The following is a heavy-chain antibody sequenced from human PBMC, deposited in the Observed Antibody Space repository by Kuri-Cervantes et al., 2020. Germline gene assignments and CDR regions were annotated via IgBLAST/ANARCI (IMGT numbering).Heavy chain of an antibody. V-gene: IGHV1-18*04. CDR1: GYTFTSYY. J-gene: IGHJ5*02. Sequence: ASVKVSCKASGYTFTSYYMHWVRQAPGQGLEWRGWISAYNGNTNYAQKLQGRVTMTTDTSTSTAYMVLRSLRSDDTAVYYCARVGVQPYVLSVVAQNTPTNWFDPWGQGTLVTVSS. D-gene: IGHD2-15*01. CDR2: ISAYNGNT. CDR3: ARVGVQPYVLSVVAQNTPTNWFDP.